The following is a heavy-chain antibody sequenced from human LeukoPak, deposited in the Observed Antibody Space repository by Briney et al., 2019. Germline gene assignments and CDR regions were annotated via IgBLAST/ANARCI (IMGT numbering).Heavy chain of an antibody. V-gene: IGHV3-21*01. CDR3: ARDPSRVVGRTIVTGHCDY. D-gene: IGHD1-26*01. J-gene: IGHJ4*02. Sequence: GGSLRLSCAASGFTFSSYSMNWVRQAPGKGLEWVSSISSSSSYIYYADSVKGRFTISRDNSKNTLYLQMNSLRADDSAIYYCARDPSRVVGRTIVTGHCDYWGQGTLVTVSS. CDR1: GFTFSSYS. CDR2: ISSSSSYI.